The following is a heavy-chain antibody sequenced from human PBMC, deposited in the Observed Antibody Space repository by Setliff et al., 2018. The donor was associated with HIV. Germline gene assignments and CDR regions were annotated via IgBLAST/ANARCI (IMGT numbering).Heavy chain of an antibody. CDR1: GESFSGYY. V-gene: IGHV4-34*01. J-gene: IGHJ6*03. Sequence: PSETLSLPCAVYGESFSGYYWSWIRQPPGKGLEWIGEINHSGSTNYNPSLESRVTISVDTSKNQFSLKVNSVTAADTAVYYCARGITIFGVVIMGYYYYMDVWGKGTTVTVSS. D-gene: IGHD3-3*01. CDR3: ARGITIFGVVIMGYYYYMDV. CDR2: INHSGST.